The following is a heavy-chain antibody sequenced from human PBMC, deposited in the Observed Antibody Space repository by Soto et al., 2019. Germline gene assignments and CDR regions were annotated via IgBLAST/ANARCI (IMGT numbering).Heavy chain of an antibody. CDR1: GYTFTGYY. CDR3: ARGQYCSGGSCSHNWFDP. CDR2: INPNSGGT. V-gene: IGHV1-2*04. D-gene: IGHD2-15*01. Sequence: GASVKVSCKASGYTFTGYYMHWVRQAPGQGLEWMGWINPNSGGTNYAQKFQGWVTMTRDTSISTAYTELSRLRSDDTAVYYCARGQYCSGGSCSHNWFDPWGQGTLVTVSS. J-gene: IGHJ5*02.